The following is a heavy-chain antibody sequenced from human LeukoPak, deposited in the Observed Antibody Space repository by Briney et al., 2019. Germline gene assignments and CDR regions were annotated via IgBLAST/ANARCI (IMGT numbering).Heavy chain of an antibody. CDR2: IYHSGST. CDR1: GVSISSSGYY. Sequence: TSETLSLTCTVSGVSISSSGYYWTWIRQPPGKGLEWIGYIYHSGSTYYNTSLESRATISVDKSKNQVSLKLTSVTVADTAVYYCACPKSYYYYIDVWAKGPRSPSP. CDR3: ACPKSYYYYIDV. V-gene: IGHV4-30-2*01. J-gene: IGHJ6*03.